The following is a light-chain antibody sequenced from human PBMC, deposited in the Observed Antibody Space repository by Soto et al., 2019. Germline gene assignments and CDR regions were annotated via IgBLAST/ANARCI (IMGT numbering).Light chain of an antibody. Sequence: QSALTQPPAAPGAPGRSATISCPGTSSDVGGYNYVSWYQQHPGKAPKLMIYEVSERPSGVPDRFSGSKSSNTASLTVSGLQAEDEADYYCSSYAGSNNFVFGTGTKV. CDR1: SSDVGGYNY. CDR3: SSYAGSNNFV. J-gene: IGLJ1*01. V-gene: IGLV2-8*01. CDR2: EVS.